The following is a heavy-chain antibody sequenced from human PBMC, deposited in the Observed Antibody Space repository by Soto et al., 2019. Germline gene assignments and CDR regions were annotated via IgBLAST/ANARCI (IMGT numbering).Heavy chain of an antibody. V-gene: IGHV4-59*01. CDR3: ARGVATIGP. J-gene: IGHJ5*02. CDR1: GDSISSYY. D-gene: IGHD5-12*01. CDR2: IYYSGST. Sequence: QVQLQESGPRLVSLTCTVSGDSISSYYWTWIRQPPGKGLEWIGYIYYSGSTNYNPSLKSRVTISVDTSKNQFSLKLTSVTAADTAVYYCARGVATIGPWGQGTLVTVS.